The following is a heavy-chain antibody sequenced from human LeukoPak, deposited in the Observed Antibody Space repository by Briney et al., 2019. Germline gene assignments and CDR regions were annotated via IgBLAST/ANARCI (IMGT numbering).Heavy chain of an antibody. CDR1: GGSISSYY. Sequence: SETLSLTCTVSGGSISSYYWSCSREPPGKGLERGGDIYYSVRTTYNPSLKSRVTISVDTSKNLFSLKLSAVTAEDTAVYYCARSEAVASGHWFDPWGQGTLVTVSS. CDR2: IYYSVRT. CDR3: ARSEAVASGHWFDP. D-gene: IGHD2-15*01. J-gene: IGHJ5*02. V-gene: IGHV4-59*01.